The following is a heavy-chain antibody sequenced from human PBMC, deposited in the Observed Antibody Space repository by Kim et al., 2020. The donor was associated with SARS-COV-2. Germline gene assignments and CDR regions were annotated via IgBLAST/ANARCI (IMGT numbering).Heavy chain of an antibody. J-gene: IGHJ6*02. CDR3: ARASYDILTGYFYGMDV. CDR2: IDWDDDK. V-gene: IGHV2-70*01. D-gene: IGHD3-9*01. Sequence: SGPTLVNPTPTLTLTCTFSGFSLSPSGMCVSWIRQPPGKALEWLALIDWDDDKYYSTSLKTRLTISKDTSKNQVVLTMTNMDPVDTATYYCARASYDILTGYFYGMDVWGQGTTVTVSS. CDR1: GFSLSPSGMC.